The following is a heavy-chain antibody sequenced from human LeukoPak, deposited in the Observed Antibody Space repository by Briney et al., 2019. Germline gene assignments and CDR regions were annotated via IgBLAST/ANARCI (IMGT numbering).Heavy chain of an antibody. CDR1: GYTFTSYG. V-gene: IGHV1-18*01. J-gene: IGHJ6*02. CDR2: ISAYNGNT. D-gene: IGHD2-2*02. Sequence: ASVKVSCKASGYTFTSYGIGWVRQAPGQGLEWMGWISAYNGNTNYAQKLQGRVTMTTDTSTSTAYMELRSLRSDDTAVYYCARVDIVVVPAAIRYYYYGMDVWGQGITVTVSS. CDR3: ARVDIVVVPAAIRYYYYGMDV.